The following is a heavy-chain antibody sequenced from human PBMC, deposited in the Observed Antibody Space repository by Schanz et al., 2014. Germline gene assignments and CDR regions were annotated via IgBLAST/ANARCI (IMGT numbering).Heavy chain of an antibody. J-gene: IGHJ6*02. D-gene: IGHD2-15*01. CDR1: GFTFNSYA. V-gene: IGHV3-23*01. CDR2: ISHSGGSK. Sequence: DVQLLESGGGLVQPGGSLRLSCAASGFTFNSYAMTWVRQAPGKGLEWVSSISHSGGSKYYADSMKGRFTISRDNSENTLDRQMNSLGADDTAVFYCAKGMGYCSGGTSYDYYYDGFDVWGQGTTVTVSS. CDR3: AKGMGYCSGGTSYDYYYDGFDV.